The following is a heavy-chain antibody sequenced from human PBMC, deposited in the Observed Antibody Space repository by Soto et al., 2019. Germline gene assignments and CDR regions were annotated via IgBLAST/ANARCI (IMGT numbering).Heavy chain of an antibody. V-gene: IGHV5-51*01. CDR2: IYPGDSDT. J-gene: IGHJ6*02. D-gene: IGHD6-13*01. Sequence: GESLRISCKGSGYSFTSYWIGGVRQMPGKGLEWMGIIYPGDSDTRYSPSFQGQVTISADKSISTAYLQWSSLKASDTAMYYCARHIKKYSSSWYYGMDVWGQGTTVTVSS. CDR3: ARHIKKYSSSWYYGMDV. CDR1: GYSFTSYW.